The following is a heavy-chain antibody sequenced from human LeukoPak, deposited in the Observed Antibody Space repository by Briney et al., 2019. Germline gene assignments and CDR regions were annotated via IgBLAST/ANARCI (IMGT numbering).Heavy chain of an antibody. Sequence: EASVKVSCKASGYTFTSYDINWVRQATGQGLEWMGWMNPNSGNTGYAQKFQGRVTMTRNTSTSTAYMELSSLRSEDTAVYYCARRCGGDCYYYYYYYMDVWGKGTTVTVSS. CDR1: GYTFTSYD. CDR3: ARRCGGDCYYYYYYYMDV. V-gene: IGHV1-8*01. D-gene: IGHD2-21*02. J-gene: IGHJ6*03. CDR2: MNPNSGNT.